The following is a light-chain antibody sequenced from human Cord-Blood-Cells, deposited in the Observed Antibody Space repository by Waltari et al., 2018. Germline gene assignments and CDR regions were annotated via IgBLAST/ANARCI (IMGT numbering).Light chain of an antibody. CDR1: NIGSKS. CDR2: YDS. J-gene: IGLJ2*01. V-gene: IGLV3-21*04. Sequence: SYVLTQPPSVSVAPGKTARITCGGNNIGSKSVHWYQQKPGQAPVLVIYYDSDRPSGIPERFSGSKSGNTATLTISRVEAGDEADYYCQVWDSSSDHVGFGGGTKLTVL. CDR3: QVWDSSSDHVG.